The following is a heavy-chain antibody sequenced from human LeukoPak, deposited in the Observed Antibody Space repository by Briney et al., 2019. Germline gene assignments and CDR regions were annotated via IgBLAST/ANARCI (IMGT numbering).Heavy chain of an antibody. Sequence: ASVKVSCKTSGGTFSSYAISWVRQAPGQGLEWMGGIIPIFGTANYAQKFQGRVTITADESTSTAYMELSSLRSEDTAVYFCASAPRYSSSWPNNWFDPWGQGTLVTVSS. CDR2: IIPIFGTA. V-gene: IGHV1-69*13. J-gene: IGHJ5*02. CDR3: ASAPRYSSSWPNNWFDP. CDR1: GGTFSSYA. D-gene: IGHD6-13*01.